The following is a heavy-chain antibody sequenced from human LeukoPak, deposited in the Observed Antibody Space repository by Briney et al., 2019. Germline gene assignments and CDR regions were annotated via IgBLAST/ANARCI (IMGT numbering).Heavy chain of an antibody. D-gene: IGHD3-22*01. J-gene: IGHJ3*01. CDR3: ARVGNYYDILLYGYDV. V-gene: IGHV3-30-3*01. CDR2: VSHDGNHK. Sequence: GGSLRLSCTASGFTFFTYAIHWVRQAPGKGLEWVTVVSHDGNHKYYADFVAGRFIVSRDDSKNTVFLQMSGLRPDDTAMYHCARVGNYYDILLYGYDVWGPGTMVTVSS. CDR1: GFTFFTYA.